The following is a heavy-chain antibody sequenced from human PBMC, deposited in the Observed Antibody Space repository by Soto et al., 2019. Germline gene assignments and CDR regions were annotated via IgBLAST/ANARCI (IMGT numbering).Heavy chain of an antibody. CDR2: MSYDGNNK. CDR3: AKGFISGGYCANGLCYNFDY. J-gene: IGHJ4*02. V-gene: IGHV3-30*18. CDR1: GFTFSSYG. D-gene: IGHD2-8*01. Sequence: GGSLRLSCAASGFTFSSYGMHWVRQAPGKGLEWVAVMSYDGNNKYYADSVKGRFAVSRDNSRNTQFLQMNSLRVEDTAVYYCAKGFISGGYCANGLCYNFDYWGQGTPVTGSS.